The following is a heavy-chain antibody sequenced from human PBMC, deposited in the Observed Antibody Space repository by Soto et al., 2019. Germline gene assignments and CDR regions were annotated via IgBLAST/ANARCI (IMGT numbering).Heavy chain of an antibody. CDR1: GFSLSTSGVG. J-gene: IGHJ6*03. D-gene: IGHD4-4*01. CDR3: AHYTVDTYMDV. CDR2: LYWDGDR. Sequence: QITLRESGPPLVKATQPLTLTCSFSGFSLSTSGVGVGWIRQPPGKALEWLALLYWDGDRRYSPSLNSRLTIIKDTSKNQVVLTMTNMDPVDTGTYYCAHYTVDTYMDVWGKGTTVTVSS. V-gene: IGHV2-5*02.